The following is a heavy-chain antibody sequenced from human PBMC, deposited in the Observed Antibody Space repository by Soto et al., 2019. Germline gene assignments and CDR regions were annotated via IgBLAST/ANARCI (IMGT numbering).Heavy chain of an antibody. CDR3: ARADPDASVGF. J-gene: IGHJ4*02. Sequence: LSLTCTVSGGSMSSHYWTWLRQPPGKGLEWIGYISYSGSFYYNPSLKSRVTISADTSRNQFSLRLTSVIAADTAVYFCARADPDASVGFWGQGTLVTVSS. CDR1: GGSMSSHY. CDR2: ISYSGSF. D-gene: IGHD3-16*01. V-gene: IGHV4-59*11.